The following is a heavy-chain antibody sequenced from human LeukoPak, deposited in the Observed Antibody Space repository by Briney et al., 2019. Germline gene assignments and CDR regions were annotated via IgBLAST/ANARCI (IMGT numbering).Heavy chain of an antibody. V-gene: IGHV4-39*01. D-gene: IGHD3-16*01. CDR1: GGSIXSXXXX. J-gene: IGHJ3*02. Sequence: SETLSLTXTVSGGSIXSXXXXXXWIRXPPXXXXXXIGSISSSGSTLYNPSLPSRVTISVNTSKNQFSLRLNSVTAADSAVYYCARQLGAYSYPFDIWGQATKVTVSS. CDR3: ARQLGAYSYPFDI. CDR2: ISSSGST.